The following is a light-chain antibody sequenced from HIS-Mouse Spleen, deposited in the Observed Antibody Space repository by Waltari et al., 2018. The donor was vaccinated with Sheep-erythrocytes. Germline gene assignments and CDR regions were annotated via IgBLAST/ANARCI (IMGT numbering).Light chain of an antibody. Sequence: QSALTQPASVSGSPGQSITISCTGTSSDGGGYNYVPWYQQHPGKAPKLMIYDVSNRPSGVSNRFSGSKSGNTATLTISGTQAMDEADYYCQAWDSSTAVFGGGTKLTVL. J-gene: IGLJ2*01. V-gene: IGLV2-14*03. CDR3: QAWDSSTAV. CDR1: SSDGGGYNY. CDR2: DVS.